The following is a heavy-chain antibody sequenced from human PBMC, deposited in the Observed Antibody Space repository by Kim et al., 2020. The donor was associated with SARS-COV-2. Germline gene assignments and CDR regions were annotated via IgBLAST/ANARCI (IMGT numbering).Heavy chain of an antibody. CDR3: AKAGAWPH. V-gene: IGHV3-23*01. J-gene: IGHJ1*01. CDR2: GST. D-gene: IGHD3-10*01. Sequence: GSTYYAASVKGRFPISRDTSKNTLYLQMNSLRAEDTAVYSCAKAGAWPHWGQGTLVTVSS.